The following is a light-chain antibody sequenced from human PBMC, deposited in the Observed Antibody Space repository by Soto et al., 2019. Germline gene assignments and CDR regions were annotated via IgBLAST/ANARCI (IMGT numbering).Light chain of an antibody. CDR2: GAS. V-gene: IGKV3-20*01. CDR3: QQYDNSPTWT. Sequence: EIVLTQSPGTLSLSPGERATLSCRASQSVSSSYLAWYQQKLGQAPRLLIYGASTRATGIPDRFSGSGSGTDFTLTISRLEPEDFAVYYCQQYDNSPTWTFGQGTKVEIK. CDR1: QSVSSSY. J-gene: IGKJ1*01.